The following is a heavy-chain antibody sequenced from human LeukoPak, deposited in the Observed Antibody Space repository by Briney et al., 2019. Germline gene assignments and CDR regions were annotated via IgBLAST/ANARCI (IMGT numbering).Heavy chain of an antibody. CDR2: NNPSAGST. CDR1: GYTFINYY. D-gene: IGHD7-27*01. CDR3: ARDLTGDPHYYFYYGMDV. Sequence: ASVKVSCKASGYTFINYYIHWVRQAPGQGLEWMGINNPSAGSTTYAQKFQGRVTMTRDTSTSTVDMELSSLGSEDTAVYYCARDLTGDPHYYFYYGMDVWGQGTTVTVSS. V-gene: IGHV1-46*01. J-gene: IGHJ6*02.